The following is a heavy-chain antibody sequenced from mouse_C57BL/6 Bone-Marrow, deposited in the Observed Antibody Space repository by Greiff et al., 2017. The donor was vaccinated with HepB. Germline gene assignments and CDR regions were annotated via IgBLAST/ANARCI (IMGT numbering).Heavy chain of an antibody. D-gene: IGHD2-3*01. CDR2: IYPRSGNT. Sequence: VQLQQSGAELARPGASVKLSCKASGYTFTSYGISWVKQRTGQGLEWIGEIYPRSGNTYYNEKFKGKDTLTADKSSSTAYMELRSLTSEDSAVYFCARGIYDGYYFAYWGQGTLVTVSA. CDR3: ARGIYDGYYFAY. CDR1: GYTFTSYG. J-gene: IGHJ3*01. V-gene: IGHV1-81*01.